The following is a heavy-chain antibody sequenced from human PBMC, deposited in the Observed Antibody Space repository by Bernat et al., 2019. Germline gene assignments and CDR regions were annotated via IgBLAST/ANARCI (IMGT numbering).Heavy chain of an antibody. D-gene: IGHD6-19*01. J-gene: IGHJ4*02. V-gene: IGHV1-3*01. CDR1: GYTFTSYA. Sequence: QVQLVQSGAEVKKPGASVKVSCKASGYTFTSYAMHWVRQAPGQRLEWMGWINAGTGNTKYSQKFQGRVTITRDTSASTAYMELSSLRSEDTAVYYCARDNIAVAGGFDYWGQGTLVTVSS. CDR3: ARDNIAVAGGFDY. CDR2: INAGTGNT.